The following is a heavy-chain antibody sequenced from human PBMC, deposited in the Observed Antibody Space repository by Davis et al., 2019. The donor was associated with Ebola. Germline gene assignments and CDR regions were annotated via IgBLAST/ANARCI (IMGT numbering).Heavy chain of an antibody. V-gene: IGHV1-8*01. D-gene: IGHD1-14*01. CDR1: GYSFIDYD. CDR3: SPDPGLTAKNV. J-gene: IGHJ4*02. CDR2: VNPQIGKT. Sequence: ASVKVSCKASGYSFIDYDINWVRQASGRGLEWVGWVNPQIGKTGYAHKFRGRVIMTEHTRTNIAYMELSGLTSEDTAVYYCSPDPGLTAKNVWGQGTLVSVSS.